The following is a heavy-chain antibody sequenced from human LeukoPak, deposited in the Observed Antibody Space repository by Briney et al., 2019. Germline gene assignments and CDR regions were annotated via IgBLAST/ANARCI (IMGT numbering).Heavy chain of an antibody. CDR1: GYTFTSYY. CDR2: INPSGGST. J-gene: IGHJ4*02. V-gene: IGHV1-46*01. Sequence: WASVKVSCKASGYTFTSYYMHWVRQAPGQGLEWMGIINPSGGSTSYAQKFQGRVTMTRDTSTSTVYMELSSLRSEDTAVYYCAKDSQTSWSSSWLWFLDSWGQGTPVTVSS. CDR3: AKDSQTSWSSSWLWFLDS. D-gene: IGHD6-13*01.